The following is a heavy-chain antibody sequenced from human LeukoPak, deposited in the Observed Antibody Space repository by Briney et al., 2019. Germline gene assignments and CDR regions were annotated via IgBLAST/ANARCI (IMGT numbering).Heavy chain of an antibody. Sequence: GGSLRLSCAASGFTFSDYYMSWIRQAPGKGLEWVAYISSSSSYTNYADSVKGRCTISRDNAKNSLYLQMNSLRAEDTAVYYCARTYGSGEGWFDPWGQGTLVTVSS. V-gene: IGHV3-11*06. CDR1: GFTFSDYY. D-gene: IGHD3-10*01. CDR2: ISSSSSYT. CDR3: ARTYGSGEGWFDP. J-gene: IGHJ5*02.